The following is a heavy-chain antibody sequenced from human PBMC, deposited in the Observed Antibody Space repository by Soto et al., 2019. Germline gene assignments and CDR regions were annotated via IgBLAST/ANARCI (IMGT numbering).Heavy chain of an antibody. CDR1: GGTPSNSA. V-gene: IGHV1-69*01. J-gene: IGHJ6*02. D-gene: IGHD3-22*01. Sequence: QVHLLLQSGAEVKKPGSSVKVSCKASGGTPSNSAISWVRQAPGQGLEWMGGIIPVVGLVKYAQNFQGRVTITADESTNTAYMELSSLRPEDTAVYYCAGGRIVVVGSRAYYGMDVWGQGTTVTGSS. CDR2: IIPVVGLV. CDR3: AGGRIVVVGSRAYYGMDV.